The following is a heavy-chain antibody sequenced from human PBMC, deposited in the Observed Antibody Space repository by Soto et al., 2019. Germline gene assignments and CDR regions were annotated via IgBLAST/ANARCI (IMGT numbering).Heavy chain of an antibody. CDR2: ISSSSYK. CDR1: GFTFSSYG. D-gene: IGHD6-13*01. CDR3: ARDPTDSKSYYYYGMDV. J-gene: IGHJ6*02. V-gene: IGHV3-21*01. Sequence: GGSLRLSCAASGFTFSSYGMNWVRQAPGKGLEWVSSISSSSYKNYAESVKGRFTISRDNAKNSLYLQMNSLRAEDTAVYYCARDPTDSKSYYYYGMDVWGQGTTVTVSS.